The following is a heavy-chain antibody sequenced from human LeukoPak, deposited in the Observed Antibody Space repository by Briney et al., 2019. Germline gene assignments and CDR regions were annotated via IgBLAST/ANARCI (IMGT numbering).Heavy chain of an antibody. Sequence: SETLSLTCTVSGGSISSDYWSWIRQPPGKALEWIGNIYHSGGTNYNPSLKSRVTISVDTSKTKFSLKLSSVTAADTAVYYCARSGSGWNFDYWGQGTLVTVSS. V-gene: IGHV4-59*08. D-gene: IGHD6-19*01. J-gene: IGHJ4*02. CDR2: IYHSGGT. CDR1: GGSISSDY. CDR3: ARSGSGWNFDY.